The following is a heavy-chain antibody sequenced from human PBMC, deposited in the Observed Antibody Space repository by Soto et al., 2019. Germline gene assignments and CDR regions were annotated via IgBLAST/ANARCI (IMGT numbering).Heavy chain of an antibody. CDR3: ARSVAVPGAHVDY. J-gene: IGHJ4*02. Sequence: SETLSLTCSVSGGSISGFYCSWIRQSPGTVLEWLAYVYYTGSTNSSPSLRSRVSISVDRSKNEFSLRLSSVPAADTAVYFCARSVAVPGAHVDYWGQGTQVTVSS. D-gene: IGHD6-19*01. CDR2: VYYTGST. V-gene: IGHV4-59*01. CDR1: GGSISGFY.